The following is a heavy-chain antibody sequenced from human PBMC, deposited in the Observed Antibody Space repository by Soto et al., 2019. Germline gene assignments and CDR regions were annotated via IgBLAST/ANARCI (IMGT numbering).Heavy chain of an antibody. CDR1: GGSISSSSYY. J-gene: IGHJ6*02. CDR2: IYYSGST. Sequence: SETLSLTCTVSGGSISSSSYYWGWIRQPPGKGLEWIGSIYYSGSTYYNPSLKSRVTISVDTSKNQFPLKLSSVTAADTAVYYCARHKDYYGMDVWGQGTTVTVSS. CDR3: ARHKDYYGMDV. V-gene: IGHV4-39*01.